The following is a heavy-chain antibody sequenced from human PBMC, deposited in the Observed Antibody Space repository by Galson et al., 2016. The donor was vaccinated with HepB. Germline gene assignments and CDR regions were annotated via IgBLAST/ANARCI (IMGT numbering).Heavy chain of an antibody. Sequence: SVKVSCKASGYTFTSYAMHWVRQAPGQRLEWMGWINAGNGNTKNSQKFQGRVTITRDTSASTAYMELSSLRSEDTAVYYCARAGTLRSGYWYYFDYWGQGTLVNVSS. V-gene: IGHV1-3*01. D-gene: IGHD3-3*01. CDR2: INAGNGNT. CDR3: ARAGTLRSGYWYYFDY. CDR1: GYTFTSYA. J-gene: IGHJ4*02.